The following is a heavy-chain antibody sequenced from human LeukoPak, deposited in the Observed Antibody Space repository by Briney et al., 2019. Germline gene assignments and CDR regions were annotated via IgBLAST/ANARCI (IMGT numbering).Heavy chain of an antibody. D-gene: IGHD3-10*01. J-gene: IGHJ3*02. CDR1: GYSFTSYW. CDR3: ATNTMFRGIHAFDI. Sequence: PGESPKISCKGSGYSFTSYWIGWVRQMPGKGLEWMGIIYPGDSDTRYSPSFQGQVTISADKSISTAYLQWSSLKASDSAMYYCATNTMFRGIHAFDIWGQGTMVTVSS. CDR2: IYPGDSDT. V-gene: IGHV5-51*01.